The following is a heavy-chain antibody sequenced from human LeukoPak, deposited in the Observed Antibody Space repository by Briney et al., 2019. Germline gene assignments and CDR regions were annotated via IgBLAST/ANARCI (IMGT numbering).Heavy chain of an antibody. CDR2: ISGRSVTI. Sequence: PGGSLRLSCAASGFTFSSYSMNWVRQAPGKGLEWVSYISGRSVTIKYADSVKGRFTMSRDNAKNSLYLHMSSLRVEDTAVYYCARDADGDKRVDYWGQGTLVTVSS. CDR1: GFTFSSYS. J-gene: IGHJ4*02. D-gene: IGHD5-24*01. CDR3: ARDADGDKRVDY. V-gene: IGHV3-48*01.